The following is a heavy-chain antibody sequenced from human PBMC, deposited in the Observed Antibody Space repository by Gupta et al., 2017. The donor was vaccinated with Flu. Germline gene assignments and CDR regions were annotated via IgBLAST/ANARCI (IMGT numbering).Heavy chain of an antibody. V-gene: IGHV1-3*04. D-gene: IGHD2-8*01. Sequence: QVQLTQSGAEVKKPGASVKVSCEATGYTFTDYAMPWVRQAPGQSLEWLGWIDTGNGKTKFSQKFQGRVTVTHDTSASTAFMELRSLRSEDTAGYYCARGGSLRGYGSNGGCYGFDWWGQGTLVTVSS. J-gene: IGHJ4*02. CDR1: GYTFTDYA. CDR3: ARGGSLRGYGSNGGCYGFDW. CDR2: IDTGNGKT.